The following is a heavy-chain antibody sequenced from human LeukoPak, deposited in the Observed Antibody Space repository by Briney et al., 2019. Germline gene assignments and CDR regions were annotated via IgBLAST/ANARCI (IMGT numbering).Heavy chain of an antibody. CDR3: ARGGQRWLVHKYTRFDY. D-gene: IGHD6-19*01. V-gene: IGHV1-46*01. CDR2: INPSGGST. Sequence: GASVKVSCKASGYTFASYYMHWVRQAAGQGLEWMGIINPSGGSTSYAQKFQGRVTMTRDMSTSTVYMELSSLRSEDTAVYYCARGGQRWLVHKYTRFDYWGQGTLVTVSS. J-gene: IGHJ4*02. CDR1: GYTFASYY.